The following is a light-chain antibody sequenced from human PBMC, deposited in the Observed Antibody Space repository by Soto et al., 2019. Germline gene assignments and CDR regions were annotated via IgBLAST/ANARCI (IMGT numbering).Light chain of an antibody. V-gene: IGKV3-20*01. Sequence: EIVLTQSPGTLSLSPGERATLSCRASQSVSSSYLAWYQQKPGQAPRLLIYGASSRDTGIPDRFSGSGSGTYCNLTISRLEPEDFAVYYCHQYGSPPRWTFGQGTKVEIK. CDR2: GAS. CDR3: HQYGSPPRWT. J-gene: IGKJ1*01. CDR1: QSVSSSY.